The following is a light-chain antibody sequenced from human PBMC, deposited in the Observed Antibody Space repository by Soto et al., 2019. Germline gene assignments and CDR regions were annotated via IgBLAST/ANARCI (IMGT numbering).Light chain of an antibody. CDR3: MQALQPPPT. Sequence: IVVTQSPLSLPVTPGESASISCRSNQSLLHVNGYSYLDWYLQRPGQSPQLLVYLGSNRASGVPDRFSGGGSGTDFTLIVSRVEAEDVGVYYCMQALQPPPTFGQGTKVEIK. CDR1: QSLLHVNGYSY. V-gene: IGKV2-28*01. CDR2: LGS. J-gene: IGKJ1*01.